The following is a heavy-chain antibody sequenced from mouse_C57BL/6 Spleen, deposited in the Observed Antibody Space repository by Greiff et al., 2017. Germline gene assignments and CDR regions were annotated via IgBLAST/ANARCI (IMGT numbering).Heavy chain of an antibody. D-gene: IGHD1-1*01. CDR2: IYPGDGDT. J-gene: IGHJ2*01. V-gene: IGHV1-80*01. CDR3: ARSMITTVVFDY. CDR1: GYAFSSYW. Sequence: QVQLQQSGAELVKPGASVKISCKASGYAFSSYWMNWVKQRPGKGLEWLGQIYPGDGDTNYNGKFKGKATLTADKSSSPAYMQLSSLTSEDSAVYFCARSMITTVVFDYWGQGTTLTVSS.